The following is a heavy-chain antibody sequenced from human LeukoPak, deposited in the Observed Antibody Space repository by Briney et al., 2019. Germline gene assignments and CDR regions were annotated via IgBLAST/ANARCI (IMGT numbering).Heavy chain of an antibody. CDR3: AKGQLVDYGMDV. Sequence: GRSLSLSCAASGFTFSSYAMHWVRQAPGKGLEWVAVMSYDGGHKYYADSVKGRFTISRDNSKNTLYLQMNSLRAEDTAVYYCAKGQLVDYGMDVWGQGITVTVSS. J-gene: IGHJ6*02. D-gene: IGHD2-15*01. CDR1: GFTFSSYA. V-gene: IGHV3-30*18. CDR2: MSYDGGHK.